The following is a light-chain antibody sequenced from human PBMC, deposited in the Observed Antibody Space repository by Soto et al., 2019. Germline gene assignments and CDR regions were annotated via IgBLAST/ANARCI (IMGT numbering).Light chain of an antibody. Sequence: EIVMTQSPDTLSVSPGERSSLSCRASQSVSDRVVWYQQKSGQAPSLLIYAASTRAAGVPARFSGSGSGTEFTPTISSLQSEDFAVYFCQQYADWPKTFGQGTRLEIK. J-gene: IGKJ5*01. V-gene: IGKV3-15*01. CDR3: QQYADWPKT. CDR2: AAS. CDR1: QSVSDR.